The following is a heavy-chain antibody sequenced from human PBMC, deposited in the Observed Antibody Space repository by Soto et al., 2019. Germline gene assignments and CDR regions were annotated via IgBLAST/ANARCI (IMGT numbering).Heavy chain of an antibody. CDR3: ARKVDSSPNYFFDY. D-gene: IGHD6-13*01. Sequence: PSGTLSLTCTVSGCSISSSDWWGVFGQPPGKGRECIGEIYHSGSTNYNPSLNSRVTISVDKSKNQFSLKLSSVTAADTAVYYCARKVDSSPNYFFDYWGQGTLVTVSS. V-gene: IGHV4-4*02. CDR1: GCSISSSDW. CDR2: IYHSGST. J-gene: IGHJ4*02.